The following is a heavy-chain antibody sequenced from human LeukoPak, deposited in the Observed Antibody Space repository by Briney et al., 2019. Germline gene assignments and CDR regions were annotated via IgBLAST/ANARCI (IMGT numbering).Heavy chain of an antibody. V-gene: IGHV3-9*03. J-gene: IGHJ4*02. CDR3: AKDIGGAVAAYFDY. CDR1: GFTFHDYA. D-gene: IGHD6-19*01. Sequence: GGSLRLPCAASGFTFHDYAMHWVRQAPGKGLEWVSGISWNSGSIGYADSVKGRFTISRDNAKNSLYLQMNSLRAEDMALYYCAKDIGGAVAAYFDYWGQGTLVTVSS. CDR2: ISWNSGSI.